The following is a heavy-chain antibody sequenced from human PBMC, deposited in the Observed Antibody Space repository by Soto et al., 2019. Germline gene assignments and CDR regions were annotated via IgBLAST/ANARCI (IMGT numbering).Heavy chain of an antibody. CDR3: ARDLPNPGIIGTSWFEP. D-gene: IGHD1-7*01. CDR1: GYTFTSYG. V-gene: IGHV1-18*01. J-gene: IGHJ5*02. CDR2: ISAYNGNT. Sequence: QVQLVQSGAEVKKPGASVKVSCKASGYTFTSYGISWVRQAPGQGLEWMGWISAYNGNTNYAQKLQGRGSTTTDTSSSAAHMELRSLTANDTAVYYCARDLPNPGIIGTSWFEPWGQGTLVTVSS.